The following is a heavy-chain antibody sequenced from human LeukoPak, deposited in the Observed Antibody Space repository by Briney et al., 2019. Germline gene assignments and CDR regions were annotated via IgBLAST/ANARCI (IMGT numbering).Heavy chain of an antibody. CDR3: ARDRRLKSSTDFDY. J-gene: IGHJ4*02. CDR1: GFTFSSYA. V-gene: IGHV3-23*01. CDR2: ISGSGGST. D-gene: IGHD6-13*01. Sequence: GGSLRLSCAASGFTFSSYAMSWVRQAPGKGLEWVSAISGSGGSTYYADSVKGRFTISRDNSKNTLYLQMNSLRPEDTAVYYCARDRRLKSSTDFDYWGQGTLVTVSS.